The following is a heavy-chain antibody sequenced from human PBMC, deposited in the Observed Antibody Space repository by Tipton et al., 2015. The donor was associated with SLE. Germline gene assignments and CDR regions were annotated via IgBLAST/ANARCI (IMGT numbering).Heavy chain of an antibody. CDR1: GGSISFEL. CDR3: ARGSDGEYVRYFDV. V-gene: IGHV4-4*07. J-gene: IGHJ2*01. CDR2: IYSSGDR. Sequence: TLSLTCNVSGGSISFELWSWIRQSAGRGQGWIGRIYSSGDRVYNPSLRSRVTMSIDASQNRVSLRLKSVSAADTAVYYCARGSDGEYVRYFDVWGPGTLVTVSS. D-gene: IGHD4-17*01.